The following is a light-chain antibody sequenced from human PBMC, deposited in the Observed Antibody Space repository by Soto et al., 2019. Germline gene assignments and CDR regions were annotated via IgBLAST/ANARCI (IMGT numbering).Light chain of an antibody. V-gene: IGKV1-39*01. J-gene: IGKJ3*01. Sequence: DIQMTQSPSSLSASVGDRVTITCRASQSISNYLNWYQQKPGKAPKLLIYATSTLQSGVPSRFSGSGSGTDFTLTISSLQAEDFATYYCQQTYSAFLFTFGPGTKVDIK. CDR3: QQTYSAFLFT. CDR2: ATS. CDR1: QSISNY.